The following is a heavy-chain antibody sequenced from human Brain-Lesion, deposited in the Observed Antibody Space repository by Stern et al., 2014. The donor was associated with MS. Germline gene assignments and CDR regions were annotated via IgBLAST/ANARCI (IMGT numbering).Heavy chain of an antibody. CDR2: IYYSGNT. CDR3: ARVAALAMPLQYNWFDP. V-gene: IGHV4-31*01. Sequence: VQLLESGPGLVKPSQTLSLTCSVSGDSISRGGYYWSWIRQHPGQALQWIGNIYYSGNTYYNPSLKSLVTISVDMSKNQFSLNLNSVTAADTAVYFCARVAALAMPLQYNWFDPWGQGILVTVSS. CDR1: GDSISRGGYY. D-gene: IGHD2-2*01. J-gene: IGHJ5*02.